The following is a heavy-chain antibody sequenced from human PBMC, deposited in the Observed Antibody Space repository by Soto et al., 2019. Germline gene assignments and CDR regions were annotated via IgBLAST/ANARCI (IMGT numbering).Heavy chain of an antibody. CDR2: IIPIFGTA. Sequence: ASVKVSCKASGGTFSSYAISWVRQAPGQGLEWMGGIIPIFGTANYAQKFQGRVTITADESTSTAYMELSSLRSEDTAVYYCARGYCSGGSCYDFGYWGQGXLVTVYS. J-gene: IGHJ4*02. V-gene: IGHV1-69*13. CDR1: GGTFSSYA. D-gene: IGHD2-15*01. CDR3: ARGYCSGGSCYDFGY.